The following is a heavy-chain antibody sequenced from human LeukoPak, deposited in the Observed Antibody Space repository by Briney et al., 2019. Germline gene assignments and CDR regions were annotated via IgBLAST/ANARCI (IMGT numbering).Heavy chain of an antibody. Sequence: ASVKVSCKASGGTFSSYAISWVRQAPGQGLEWMGGIIPIFGTANYAQKFQGRVTITADESTSTAYMELSSLRSEDTAVYYCASFGVYDFWSGYYPLDYWGQGTLVTVSS. J-gene: IGHJ4*02. V-gene: IGHV1-69*13. CDR2: IIPIFGTA. D-gene: IGHD3-3*01. CDR1: GGTFSSYA. CDR3: ASFGVYDFWSGYYPLDY.